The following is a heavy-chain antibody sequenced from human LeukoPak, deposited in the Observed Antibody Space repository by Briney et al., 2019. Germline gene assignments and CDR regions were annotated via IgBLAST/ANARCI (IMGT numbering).Heavy chain of an antibody. D-gene: IGHD6-13*01. J-gene: IGHJ4*02. CDR2: INQDGSKK. CDR1: GFTFRNYW. CDR3: ARDGQYTSSWYDFDF. Sequence: GGSLRLSCEASGFTFRNYWMNWVRQAPGKGLEWVANINQDGSKKHFVGSVEGRFTISRDNAKNSLYLQMNSLRAEDTAVYYCARDGQYTSSWYDFDFWGQGTLVTVSS. V-gene: IGHV3-7*04.